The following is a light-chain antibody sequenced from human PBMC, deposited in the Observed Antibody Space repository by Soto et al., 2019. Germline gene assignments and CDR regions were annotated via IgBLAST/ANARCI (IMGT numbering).Light chain of an antibody. V-gene: IGLV1-47*01. CDR3: AAWDDSLSAWV. CDR1: SSNIGAGYD. Sequence: QSVLTQPPSVSGSPGQRVTISCTGSSSNIGAGYDVHWYQQLPGAAPKLLIYKTDQRPSGVPDRFSGSKSGNSASLAISGLRSEDEADYSCAAWDDSLSAWVFGGGTKLTVL. J-gene: IGLJ3*02. CDR2: KTD.